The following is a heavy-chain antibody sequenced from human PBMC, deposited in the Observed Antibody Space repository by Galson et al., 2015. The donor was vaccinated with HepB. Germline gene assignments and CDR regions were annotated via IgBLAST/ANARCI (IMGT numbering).Heavy chain of an antibody. CDR2: IFPIFGTA. CDR1: GGTFKTYA. Sequence: SVKVSCKASGGTFKTYAISWVRQAPGHGLEWMGGIFPIFGTANYAQSFQGRVTIIADASKSTVYMELSSLRSEDTAVYYCATVPLYYYDSGCRPYYFNYWGEGTLITVSS. V-gene: IGHV1-69*13. CDR3: ATVPLYYYDSGCRPYYFNY. D-gene: IGHD3-22*01. J-gene: IGHJ4*02.